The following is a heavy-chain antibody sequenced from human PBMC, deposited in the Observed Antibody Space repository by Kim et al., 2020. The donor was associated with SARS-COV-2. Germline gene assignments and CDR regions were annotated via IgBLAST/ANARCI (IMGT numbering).Heavy chain of an antibody. V-gene: IGHV3-21*01. J-gene: IGHJ4*02. D-gene: IGHD2-2*01. CDR1: GFTFSSYS. CDR2: ISSSSSYI. CDR3: ARVPGYCSSTSCAEYYFDY. Sequence: GGSLRLSCAASGFTFSSYSMNWVRQAPGKGLEWVSSISSSSSYIYYADSVKGRFTISRDNAKNSLYQQMNSLRAEDTAVYYCARVPGYCSSTSCAEYYFDYWGQGTLVTVSS.